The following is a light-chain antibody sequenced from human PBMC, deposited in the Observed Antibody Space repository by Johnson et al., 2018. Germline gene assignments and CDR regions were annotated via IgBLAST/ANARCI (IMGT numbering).Light chain of an antibody. J-gene: IGLJ1*01. V-gene: IGLV1-51*02. CDR1: SSNIGNNY. CDR3: GTWASSPSAGNF. CDR2: ENN. Sequence: QSVLTQPPSVSAAPGQKVTISCSGSSSNIGNNYVSWYQQLPGTAPKLLIYENNKRPSGIPDRFSGSKSGTSATLGIPGLQPGDEADYYCGTWASSPSAGNFFGPWTKVPVL.